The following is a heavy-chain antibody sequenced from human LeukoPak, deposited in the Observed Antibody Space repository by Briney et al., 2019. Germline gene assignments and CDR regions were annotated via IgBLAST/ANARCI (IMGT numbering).Heavy chain of an antibody. J-gene: IGHJ4*02. CDR2: INPNNGDT. D-gene: IGHD4-17*01. CDR1: GYTFTGYY. Sequence: VASVKVSCKASGYTFTGYYIHWVRQAPGQGLEYMGWINPNNGDTDYVQKFRGRVTMTRDTSITTAYMELSRLTSDDTAVYYCAKLSTSVTSGQACWGQGALVTVSS. CDR3: AKLSTSVTSGQAC. V-gene: IGHV1-2*02.